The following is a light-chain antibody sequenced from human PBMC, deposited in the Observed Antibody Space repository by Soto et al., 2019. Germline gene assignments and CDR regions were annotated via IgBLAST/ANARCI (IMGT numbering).Light chain of an antibody. Sequence: EIVMTQSPATLSVSPGERATLSCRASQSVSSNLAWYQQKPGQAPRLLIYGASTRATGIPARFSGSGSGTEFTLTILSLQSEDFAVYYCQQYNNWPPLTFGGGTKLEIK. V-gene: IGKV3-15*01. J-gene: IGKJ4*01. CDR3: QQYNNWPPLT. CDR2: GAS. CDR1: QSVSSN.